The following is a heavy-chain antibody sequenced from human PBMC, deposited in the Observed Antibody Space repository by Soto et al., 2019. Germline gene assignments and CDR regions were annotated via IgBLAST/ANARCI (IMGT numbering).Heavy chain of an antibody. CDR3: ARGSSGYFDWLRKCYFDY. V-gene: IGHV4-31*03. Sequence: PSETLSLTCTVSGGSISSGGYYWSWIRQHPGKGLEWIGYIYYSGSTYYNPSLKSRVTISVDTSKNQFSLKLSSVTAADTAVYYCARGSSGYFDWLRKCYFDYWGQGTMVTVSS. D-gene: IGHD3-9*01. CDR1: GGSISSGGYY. CDR2: IYYSGST. J-gene: IGHJ4*02.